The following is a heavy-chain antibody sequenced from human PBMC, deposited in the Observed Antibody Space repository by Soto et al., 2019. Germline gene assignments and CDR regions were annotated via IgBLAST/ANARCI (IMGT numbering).Heavy chain of an antibody. CDR1: GFTFSSYA. CDR2: ISYDGSNK. V-gene: IGHV3-30-3*01. CDR3: ASDRKPSILLEEYYFEY. J-gene: IGHJ4*02. Sequence: PGGSLRLSCAASGFTFSSYAMHWVRQAPGKGLEWVAVISYDGSNKYYADSVKGRFTISRDNSKNTLYLQMNSLRAEDTAVYYCASDRKPSILLEEYYFEYWGEGTLVTVFS. D-gene: IGHD2-15*01.